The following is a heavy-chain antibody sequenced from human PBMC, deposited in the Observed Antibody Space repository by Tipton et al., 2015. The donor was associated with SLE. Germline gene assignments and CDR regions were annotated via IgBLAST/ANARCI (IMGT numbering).Heavy chain of an antibody. CDR3: ARYATSDT. Sequence: SLRLSCAASGFTFSSYAMSWVRQAPGKGLEWVATIKDDGSQSNYVESVKGRFTISRDNAKNSLYLQLNSLTAEDTAVYYCARYATSDTWGQGTLVTVSS. CDR1: GFTFSSYA. V-gene: IGHV3-7*03. J-gene: IGHJ5*02. CDR2: IKDDGSQS. D-gene: IGHD2-2*01.